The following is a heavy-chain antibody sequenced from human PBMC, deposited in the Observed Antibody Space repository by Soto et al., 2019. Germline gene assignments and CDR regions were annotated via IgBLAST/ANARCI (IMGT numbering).Heavy chain of an antibody. V-gene: IGHV1-69*08. CDR1: GGPFSSHT. CDR2: IIPALGTT. CDR3: ARPDFGDYWYFDL. D-gene: IGHD4-17*01. Sequence: QDQLVQSGAEVKKPGSSVKVSCKAFGGPFSSHTFSWVRQAPGQGLEWMGRIIPALGTTTYAQKFQGRVTMTEDESVTTVYMELNSLRTEDTAVYYCARPDFGDYWYFDLWGRGTLVTVSS. J-gene: IGHJ2*01.